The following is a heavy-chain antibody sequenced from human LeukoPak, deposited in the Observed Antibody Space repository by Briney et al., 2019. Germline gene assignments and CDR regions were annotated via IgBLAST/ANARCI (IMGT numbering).Heavy chain of an antibody. Sequence: PGGSLRLSCAASGFTFSNAWMSWVRQAPGKGLEWVANTKQDGSEKYYVDSVKGRFTISRDNAKNSLYLQMNSLRAEDTAVYYCATRLVGATNFDYWGQGTLVTVSS. CDR2: TKQDGSEK. CDR3: ATRLVGATNFDY. D-gene: IGHD1-26*01. V-gene: IGHV3-7*01. J-gene: IGHJ4*02. CDR1: GFTFSNAW.